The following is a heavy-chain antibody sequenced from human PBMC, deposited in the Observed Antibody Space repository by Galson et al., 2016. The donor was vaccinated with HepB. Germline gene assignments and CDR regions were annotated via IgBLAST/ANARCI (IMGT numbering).Heavy chain of an antibody. Sequence: SLRLSCAASGFTFGSFAMSWVRQAPGRGLEWIASISGSADHTYYADSVKGRFTISRDTYNTVYLQMNSLRAEDTAIYYYARLTLPGICCYFYYWGQGTLVTVSS. CDR1: GFTFGSFA. CDR2: ISGSADHT. D-gene: IGHD2-8*01. J-gene: IGHJ4*02. CDR3: ARLTLPGICCYFYY. V-gene: IGHV3-23*01.